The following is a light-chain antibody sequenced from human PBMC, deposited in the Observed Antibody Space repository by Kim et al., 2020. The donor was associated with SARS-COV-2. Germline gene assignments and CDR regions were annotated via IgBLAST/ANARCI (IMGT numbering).Light chain of an antibody. Sequence: GRTVTVSCTRSSGGIGSNYVQWYQQRPGSAPTTVIYGSNQRPSGVPDRFSGSIDTSSTSASLTSAGLKTEDEADYNCQSYDSTSHVFGGGTQLTVL. V-gene: IGLV6-57*03. CDR1: SGGIGSNY. CDR2: GSN. CDR3: QSYDSTSHV. J-gene: IGLJ3*02.